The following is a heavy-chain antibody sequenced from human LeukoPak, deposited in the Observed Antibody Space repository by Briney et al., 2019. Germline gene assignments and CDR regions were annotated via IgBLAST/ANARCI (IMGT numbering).Heavy chain of an antibody. CDR1: GFTFSSYA. CDR3: AREVFRVVATGCRSLDY. J-gene: IGHJ4*02. V-gene: IGHV3-30-3*01. Sequence: PGRSLRLSCAASGFTFSSYAMHWVRQAPGKGLEWVAVISYEGSNKYYADSVKGRFTISRDNSKNTLYLQMNSLRAEDTAVYYCAREVFRVVATGCRSLDYWGQGTLVTVSS. D-gene: IGHD2-15*01. CDR2: ISYEGSNK.